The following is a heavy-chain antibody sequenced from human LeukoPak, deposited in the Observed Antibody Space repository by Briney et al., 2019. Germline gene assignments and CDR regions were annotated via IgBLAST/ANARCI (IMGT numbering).Heavy chain of an antibody. CDR2: IRYDGSNK. D-gene: IGHD2-2*01. CDR1: GFTFSSYG. Sequence: PGGSLRLSCAASGFTFSSYGMHWVCQAPGKGLEWVAFIRYDGSNKYYADSVKGRFTISRDNSKNTLYLQMNSLRAEDTAVYYCAKDKKRFCSSTSCSVSYFDYWGQGTLVTVSS. J-gene: IGHJ4*02. V-gene: IGHV3-30*02. CDR3: AKDKKRFCSSTSCSVSYFDY.